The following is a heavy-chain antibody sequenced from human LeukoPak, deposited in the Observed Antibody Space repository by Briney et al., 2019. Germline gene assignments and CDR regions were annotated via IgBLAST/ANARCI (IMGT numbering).Heavy chain of an antibody. CDR1: GYTFTSYP. V-gene: IGHV1-18*01. CDR2: ISANNGNT. J-gene: IGHJ4*02. CDR3: ARDRDGSGSQNY. D-gene: IGHD1-26*01. Sequence: GASVKVSCEASGYTFTSYPISWVRQAPGQGLEWMAWISANNGNTNYAQKLQGRVTLTTDTSTTTAYMELRTLRSDDTAVYYCARDRDGSGSQNYWGQGTLVTVSS.